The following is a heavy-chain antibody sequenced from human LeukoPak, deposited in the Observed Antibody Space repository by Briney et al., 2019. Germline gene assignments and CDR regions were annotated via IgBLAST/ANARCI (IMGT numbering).Heavy chain of an antibody. D-gene: IGHD6-13*01. Sequence: SETLSLTCAVYGGSFSGYYWSWIRQPPGKGLEWIGEINHSGSTNYNPSLKSRVTISVDTSKNQFSLKLSSVTAADTAVYYCASPIAAAGTKGSYYYGMDVWGKGTTVTVSS. V-gene: IGHV4-34*01. J-gene: IGHJ6*04. CDR3: ASPIAAAGTKGSYYYGMDV. CDR1: GGSFSGYY. CDR2: INHSGST.